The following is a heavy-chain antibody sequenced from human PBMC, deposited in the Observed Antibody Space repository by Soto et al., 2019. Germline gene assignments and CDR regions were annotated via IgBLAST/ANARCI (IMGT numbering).Heavy chain of an antibody. CDR1: GGSISSYY. CDR2: IYYSGST. CDR3: ATLTTVPSFDY. D-gene: IGHD4-17*01. V-gene: IGHV4-59*08. J-gene: IGHJ4*02. Sequence: SETLSLTCTVSGGSISSYYWSWIRQPPGKALEWIGYIYYSGSTNYNPSLKSRVTLSVDTSKNQFPLKLSSVTVADTAVYYCATLTTVPSFDYLGQGTLVTVSS.